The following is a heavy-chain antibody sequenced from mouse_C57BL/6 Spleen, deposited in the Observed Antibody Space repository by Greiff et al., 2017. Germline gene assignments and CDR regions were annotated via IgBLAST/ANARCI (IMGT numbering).Heavy chain of an antibody. CDR1: GYAFSSYW. CDR3: ARDGYRGAMDY. D-gene: IGHD2-12*01. CDR2: IYPGDGDT. Sequence: QVQLQQSGAELVKPGASVKISCKASGYAFSSYWMNWVKQRPGKGLEWIGQIYPGDGDTNYNGKFKGKATLTADKSSSTAYMQLSSLTSEDSAVYFCARDGYRGAMDYWGQGTSVTVSS. J-gene: IGHJ4*01. V-gene: IGHV1-80*01.